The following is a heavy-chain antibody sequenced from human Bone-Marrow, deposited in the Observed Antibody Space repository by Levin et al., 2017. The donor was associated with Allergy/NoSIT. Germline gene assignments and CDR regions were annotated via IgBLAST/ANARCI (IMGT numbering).Heavy chain of an antibody. D-gene: IGHD5-24*01. CDR2: INWNGGST. J-gene: IGHJ5*02. V-gene: IGHV3-20*01. CDR1: GFTFDDYG. Sequence: GESLKISCAASGFTFDDYGMSWVRQAPGKGLEWVSGINWNGGSTGYADSVKGRFTISRDNAKNSLYLQMNSLRAEDTALYHCARESKWGRDGYPNWFDPWGQGTLVTVSS. CDR3: ARESKWGRDGYPNWFDP.